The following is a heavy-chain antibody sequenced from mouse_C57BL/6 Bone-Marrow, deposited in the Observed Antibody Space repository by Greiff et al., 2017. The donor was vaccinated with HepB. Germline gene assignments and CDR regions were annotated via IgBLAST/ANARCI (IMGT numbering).Heavy chain of an antibody. Sequence: QVQLQQSGPELVKPGASVKISCKASGYAFSSSWMNWVKQRPGKGLEWIGRIYPGDGDTNYNGKFKGKATLTADKSSSTAYMQLSSLTSEDSAVYFCARRGTTVNVWGTGTTVTVSS. CDR2: IYPGDGDT. J-gene: IGHJ1*03. D-gene: IGHD1-1*01. V-gene: IGHV1-82*01. CDR1: GYAFSSSW. CDR3: ARRGTTVNV.